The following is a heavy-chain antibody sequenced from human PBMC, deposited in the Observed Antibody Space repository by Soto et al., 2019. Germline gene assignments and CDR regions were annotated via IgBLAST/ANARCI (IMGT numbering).Heavy chain of an antibody. V-gene: IGHV3-7*03. D-gene: IGHD4-17*01. J-gene: IGHJ4*02. CDR2: IKEDGSEK. CDR1: IFTFSRFW. CDR3: TCHPPRGDYNIYARKY. Sequence: PGGSLRLSCASSIFTFSRFWMSCVRHSPGKWLEWVANIKEDGSEKYYVDSVRGRFTISRDNAKNSLFLEMNSLRVEDTAVYFCTCHPPRGDYNIYARKYLGQGTQVSVSS.